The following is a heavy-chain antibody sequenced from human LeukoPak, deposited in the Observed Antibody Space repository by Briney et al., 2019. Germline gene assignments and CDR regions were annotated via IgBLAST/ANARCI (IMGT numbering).Heavy chain of an antibody. CDR2: ISTYNGHT. V-gene: IGHV1-18*01. J-gene: IGHJ5*02. Sequence: ASVKVSCKASGYTFGSHGITWVRQAPGQGLEWMGWISTYNGHTNYAQKLQGRVTMTTDTSTNTAYMELRSLRFDDTAVYYCARFLPQKWELPGKWLDPWGQGTLVTVSS. CDR3: ARFLPQKWELPGKWLDP. CDR1: GYTFGSHG. D-gene: IGHD1-26*01.